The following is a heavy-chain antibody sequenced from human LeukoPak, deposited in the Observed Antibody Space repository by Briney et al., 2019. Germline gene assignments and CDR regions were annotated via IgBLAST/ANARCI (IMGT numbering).Heavy chain of an antibody. D-gene: IGHD3-22*01. CDR3: ARATISSGYYY. Sequence: ASVKVSCKASGYTFTGYYMHWVRQAPGQGLEWMGWISIYNGNTKYAQKLQGRVTMTTDTSTSTAYMELRSLRSDDTAVYYCARATISSGYYYWGQGTLVTVSS. J-gene: IGHJ4*02. CDR1: GYTFTGYY. V-gene: IGHV1-18*04. CDR2: ISIYNGNT.